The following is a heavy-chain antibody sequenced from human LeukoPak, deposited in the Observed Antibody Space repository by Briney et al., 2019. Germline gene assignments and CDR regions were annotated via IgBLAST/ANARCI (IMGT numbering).Heavy chain of an antibody. CDR1: EYSFPNYC. J-gene: IGHJ3*02. Sequence: GESLKISCKHSEYSFPNYCIGWVRQMPGKGLEWMGIIYPGDSDTRYSPSFQGQVTISADKSISTAYLQWSSLKASDTAMYYCARQVGAAFDIWGQGTMVTVSS. CDR3: ARQVGAAFDI. D-gene: IGHD3-16*01. V-gene: IGHV5-51*01. CDR2: IYPGDSDT.